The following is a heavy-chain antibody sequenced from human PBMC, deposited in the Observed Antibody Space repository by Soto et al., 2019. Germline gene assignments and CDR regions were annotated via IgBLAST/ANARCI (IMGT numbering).Heavy chain of an antibody. CDR1: GVSISRGGYY. D-gene: IGHD3-10*01. CDR3: ASMGYHYGSGSYPLDY. J-gene: IGHJ4*02. V-gene: IGHV4-31*11. CDR2: IYYTGST. Sequence: PSETLSLTCGVSGVSISRGGYYWSWIRQHPGKGLEWIGYIYYTGSTYYNPSLESRITISPDTSKNQFSLNLRSVTAADTAVYYCASMGYHYGSGSYPLDYWGQGTLVTVSS.